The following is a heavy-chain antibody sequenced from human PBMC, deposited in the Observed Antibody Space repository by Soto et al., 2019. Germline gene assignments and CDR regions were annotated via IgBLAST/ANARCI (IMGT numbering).Heavy chain of an antibody. V-gene: IGHV3-30*03. D-gene: IGHD6-19*01. CDR2: ISYDGSNK. Sequence: QVQLVESGGGVVQPGRSLRLSCAASGFTFSSYGMHWVRQAPGKGLEWVAVISYDGSNKYYADSVKGRFTISRDNSKNTLYLQMNSLRAEDTAVYYCARTREQWLVPYYYGMDVWGQGTTVTVSS. CDR1: GFTFSSYG. CDR3: ARTREQWLVPYYYGMDV. J-gene: IGHJ6*02.